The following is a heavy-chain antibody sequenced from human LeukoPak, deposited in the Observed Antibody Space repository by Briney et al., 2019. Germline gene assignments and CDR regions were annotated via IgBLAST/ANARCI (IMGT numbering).Heavy chain of an antibody. CDR2: FDPEDGET. D-gene: IGHD3-10*01. V-gene: IGHV1-24*01. J-gene: IGHJ4*02. CDR3: AASDKGFGELNFDY. CDR1: GYTFTGYH. Sequence: ASVKVSCKASGYTFTGYHMHWVRQAPGKGLEWMGGFDPEDGETIYAQKFQGRVTMTEDTSTDTAYMELSSLRSEDTAVYYCAASDKGFGELNFDYWGQGTLVTVSS.